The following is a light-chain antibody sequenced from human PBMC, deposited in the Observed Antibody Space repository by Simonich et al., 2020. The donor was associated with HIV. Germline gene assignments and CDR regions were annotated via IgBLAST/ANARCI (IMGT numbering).Light chain of an antibody. CDR1: SSDVGSYNL. Sequence: QSALTQPASVSGSPGQSITISCTVTSSDVGSYNLVSWYQQHPGKAPKLMIYDVSKRPAGISNRCSGSKSGNTASLTISGLQAEDEADYYCSSYTSSSTFVVFGGGTKLTVL. V-gene: IGLV2-14*02. J-gene: IGLJ2*01. CDR3: SSYTSSSTFVV. CDR2: DVS.